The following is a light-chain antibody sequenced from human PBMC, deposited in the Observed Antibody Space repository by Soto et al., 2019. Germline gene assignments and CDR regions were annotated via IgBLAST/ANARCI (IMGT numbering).Light chain of an antibody. V-gene: IGLV3-21*02. CDR3: QVWDSSSVV. CDR2: DDS. J-gene: IGLJ2*01. Sequence: SYELTQPPSVSVAPGQTARITCGGNNIGSKSVHWYQQKPGQAPVLVVYDDSDRPSGIPERFSGSNSGNTATLPISRVEAGDEADYYCQVWDSSSVVFGGGTKVTV. CDR1: NIGSKS.